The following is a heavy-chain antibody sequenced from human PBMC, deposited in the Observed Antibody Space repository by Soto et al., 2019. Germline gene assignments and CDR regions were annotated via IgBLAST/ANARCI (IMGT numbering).Heavy chain of an antibody. V-gene: IGHV5-10-1*01. J-gene: IGHJ6*02. CDR1: GYSFTSYW. CDR3: ARRSTSSTYYGMDV. CDR2: IDPSDSYT. Sequence: PGESLKISFRGSGYSFTSYWISWVRQMPGKGLEWMGRIDPSDSYTNYSPSFQGHVTISADKYISTAYLQWSSLKASDTAMYYCARRSTSSTYYGMDVWGQGTTVTVSS. D-gene: IGHD2-2*01.